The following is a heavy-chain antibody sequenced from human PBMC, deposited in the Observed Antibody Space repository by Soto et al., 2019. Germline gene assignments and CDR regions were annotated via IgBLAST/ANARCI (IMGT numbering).Heavy chain of an antibody. CDR2: ISISSSTI. Sequence: DVQLVESGGGLVQPGGSLRLSCVGSGFTFSTYSMNWVRQAPGKGLEWVSYISISSSTIKYADSVKGRFTISRDNAKNSLYLQLNSLRAEDTAVYYCVSYQFWGQGTLVTVSS. CDR1: GFTFSTYS. D-gene: IGHD3-16*01. V-gene: IGHV3-48*01. CDR3: VSYQF. J-gene: IGHJ4*02.